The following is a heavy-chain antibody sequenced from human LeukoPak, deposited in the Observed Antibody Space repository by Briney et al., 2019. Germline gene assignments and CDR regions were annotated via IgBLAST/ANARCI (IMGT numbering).Heavy chain of an antibody. J-gene: IGHJ4*02. CDR1: GGSISSYY. CDR2: IYYSGST. Sequence: SETLSLTCTVSGGSISSYYWSWIRQPPGKGLEWIGYIYYSGSTNYNPSLKSRVTISVDTSKNQFSLKLSSVTAADTAVYYCARGGAVVPAATFDYWGQGTLVTVSS. V-gene: IGHV4-59*12. CDR3: ARGGAVVPAATFDY. D-gene: IGHD2-2*01.